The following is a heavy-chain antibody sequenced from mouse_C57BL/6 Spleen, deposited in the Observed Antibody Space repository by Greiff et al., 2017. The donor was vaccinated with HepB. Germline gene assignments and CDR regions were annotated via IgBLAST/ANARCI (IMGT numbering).Heavy chain of an antibody. CDR1: GYAFSSSW. J-gene: IGHJ2*01. CDR2: IYPGDGDT. Sequence: VQLQQSGPELVKPGASVKISCKASGYAFSSSWMNWVKQRPGKGLEWIGRIYPGDGDTNYNGKFKGKATLTADKSSSTAYMQLSSLTSEDSAVYFCARVVYGSSYEDYWGLGTTLTVSS. V-gene: IGHV1-82*01. CDR3: ARVVYGSSYEDY. D-gene: IGHD1-1*01.